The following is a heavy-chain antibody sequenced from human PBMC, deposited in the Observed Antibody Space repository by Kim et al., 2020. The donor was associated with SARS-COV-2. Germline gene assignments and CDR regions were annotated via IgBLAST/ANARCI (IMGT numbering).Heavy chain of an antibody. Sequence: NPSLKSRVTISVDTSKNQFSLKLSSVTAADTAVYYCARAHYDILTGYFDYWGQGTLVTVSS. CDR3: ARAHYDILTGYFDY. V-gene: IGHV4-31*02. J-gene: IGHJ4*02. D-gene: IGHD3-9*01.